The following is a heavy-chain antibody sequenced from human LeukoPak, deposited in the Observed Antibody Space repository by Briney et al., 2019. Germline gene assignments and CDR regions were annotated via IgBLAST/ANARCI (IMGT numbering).Heavy chain of an antibody. V-gene: IGHV4-34*01. J-gene: IGHJ6*02. CDR3: ARGLLLVRGGHYGLDV. Sequence: PSETLSLTCAVYGGSFSGYYWSWIRQPPGKGLEWIGEINHSGSTNYNPSLKSPVTISLDTSKNQFSLELSSVTAADTAVYYCARGLLLVRGGHYGLDVWGQGTTVTVSS. CDR2: INHSGST. CDR1: GGSFSGYY. D-gene: IGHD3-10*01.